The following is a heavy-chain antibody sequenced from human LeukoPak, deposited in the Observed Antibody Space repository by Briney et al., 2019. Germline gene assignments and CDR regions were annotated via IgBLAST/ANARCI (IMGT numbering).Heavy chain of an antibody. CDR2: ISYDGSNK. Sequence: PGGSLRLSCAVSGFTFSSYGMHWVRQAPGKGLEWVAVISYDGSNKYYADSVKGRFTISRDNSKNTLYLQMNSLRAEDTAVYYCRVVITTTDYWGQGTLVTVSS. CDR3: RVVITTTDY. D-gene: IGHD3-22*01. V-gene: IGHV3-30*03. J-gene: IGHJ4*02. CDR1: GFTFSSYG.